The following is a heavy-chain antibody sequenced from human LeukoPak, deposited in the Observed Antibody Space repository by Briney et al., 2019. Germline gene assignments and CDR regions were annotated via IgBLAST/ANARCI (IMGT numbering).Heavy chain of an antibody. J-gene: IGHJ5*01. CDR3: AKFATVTVPNWLDF. Sequence: SETLSLTCTVSGGSISGYFWSWIRQPPGEGLQFIGYIYYTGTASYNPSLNSRVTMSVDTSKNQFPLKVTSVTAADTAIYYCAKFATVTVPNWLDFWGQGILVTVSS. CDR2: IYYTGTA. CDR1: GGSISGYF. D-gene: IGHD4-11*01. V-gene: IGHV4-59*01.